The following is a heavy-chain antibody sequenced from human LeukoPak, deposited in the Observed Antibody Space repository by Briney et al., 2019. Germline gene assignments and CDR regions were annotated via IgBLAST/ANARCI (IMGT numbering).Heavy chain of an antibody. V-gene: IGHV3-23*01. D-gene: IGHD1-26*01. CDR2: ISCTGDTT. CDR3: AECIELTDWFGP. J-gene: IGHJ5*02. CDR1: GFTFSIYA. Sequence: GGPLRLSCAASGFTFSIYAMSWVRQAPGKGLEWVSPISCTGDTTYYADSVKGRFTISRGNSKNTLYLQMNSLRAEDTAVYYCAECIELTDWFGPWGQGTLVNVSS.